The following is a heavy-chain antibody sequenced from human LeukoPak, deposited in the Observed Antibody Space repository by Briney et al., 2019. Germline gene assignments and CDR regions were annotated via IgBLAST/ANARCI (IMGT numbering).Heavy chain of an antibody. D-gene: IGHD3-10*01. V-gene: IGHV3-21*01. J-gene: IGHJ4*02. Sequence: PGGSLRLSCAASGFTFSSYSMNWVRQAPGKGLEWVSSISSSSSYIYYADSVKGRFTISRDNAKNSLYLQMNSLRAEDTAVYYCASSYGSGSSLDHWGQGTLVTVSS. CDR2: ISSSSSYI. CDR1: GFTFSSYS. CDR3: ASSYGSGSSLDH.